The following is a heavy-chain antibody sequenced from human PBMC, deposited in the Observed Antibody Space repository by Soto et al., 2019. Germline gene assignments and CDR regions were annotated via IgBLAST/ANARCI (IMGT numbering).Heavy chain of an antibody. J-gene: IGHJ6*02. CDR2: MSYDGSKI. V-gene: IGHV3-30*18. Sequence: QVQLVESGGGVIQPGRSLRLSCEASGFAFDTYGMHWIRQGAGQGLEWVATMSYDGSKIYYRDSVRGRFSISRDDSKRTLYLQMYSLRAEDTAVYYCAKDRDPYYYYYLMDVWGQGTTVTVSS. CDR3: AKDRDPYYYYYLMDV. CDR1: GFAFDTYG.